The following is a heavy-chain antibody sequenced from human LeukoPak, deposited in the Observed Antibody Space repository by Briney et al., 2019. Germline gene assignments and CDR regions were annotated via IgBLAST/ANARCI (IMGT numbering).Heavy chain of an antibody. D-gene: IGHD4-17*01. J-gene: IGHJ6*02. V-gene: IGHV1-18*01. Sequence: ASVNVSFKASGYTFTNHRISWVRQAPGQGLEWMGWISAYNGNTNYAQKLQGRVTMTTATSTSTAYMVLRSLRSDDTAVYYCARGAVTTGMDVWGQGTTVTVSS. CDR1: GYTFTNHR. CDR2: ISAYNGNT. CDR3: ARGAVTTGMDV.